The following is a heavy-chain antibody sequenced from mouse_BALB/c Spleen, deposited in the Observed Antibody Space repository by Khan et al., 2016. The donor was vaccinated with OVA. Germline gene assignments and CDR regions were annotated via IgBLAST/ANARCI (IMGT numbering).Heavy chain of an antibody. CDR2: INTYTGEP. CDR3: ARPPCYSYVMDY. J-gene: IGHJ4*01. CDR1: GYTFTNYG. V-gene: IGHV9-3-1*01. Sequence: QIQLVQSGPELKKPGETVKISCKASGYTFTNYGMNWVKQTPGQGLKWMGWINTYTGEPTYVDDFKGRFAFSLETSASTASLQINNLKNEDTATXYCARPPCYSYVMDYWGQGTSVTVSS.